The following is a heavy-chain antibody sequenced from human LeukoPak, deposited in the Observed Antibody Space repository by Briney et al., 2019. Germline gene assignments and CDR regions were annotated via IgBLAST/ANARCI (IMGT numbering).Heavy chain of an antibody. D-gene: IGHD6-6*01. Sequence: GGSLRLSCAASGFTLSTHAMNWVRQAPGKGLECVSTISGSGSSTYYADSVKGRFIISRDNSKNTLYLQMNSLRVEDTAVYYCARDGGGEYSSPSLYYYYYMDVWGKGTTVTVSS. CDR1: GFTLSTHA. J-gene: IGHJ6*03. CDR3: ARDGGGEYSSPSLYYYYYMDV. CDR2: ISGSGSST. V-gene: IGHV3-23*01.